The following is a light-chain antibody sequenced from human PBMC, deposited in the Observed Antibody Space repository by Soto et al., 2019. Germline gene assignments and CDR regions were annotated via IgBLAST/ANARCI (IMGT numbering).Light chain of an antibody. CDR3: QQFKNFPPIT. Sequence: AIQLTQSPSSLSASVGDRVTITCRAGQGINSALAWYQQKPGKPPNLLTYDASTLHSGVPSRFSGSGSGTDFTVTISSLQPEDFATYYCQQFKNFPPITFGQGTRLEI. CDR1: QGINSA. CDR2: DAS. J-gene: IGKJ5*01. V-gene: IGKV1D-13*01.